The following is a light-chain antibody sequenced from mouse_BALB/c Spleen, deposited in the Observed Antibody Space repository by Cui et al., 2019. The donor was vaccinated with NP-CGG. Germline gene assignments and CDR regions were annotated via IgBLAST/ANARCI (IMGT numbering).Light chain of an antibody. Sequence: QAVVSEEFAHTTSPGDTVTLTCRSSTGAVTTSNYANWVQEKPDHLFTGLIGGTNNRAPGVPARFSGSLIGDKAALTITGAQTADEAIYFCALWYSNHWVFGGGTRLTVL. CDR3: ALWYSNHWV. J-gene: IGLJ1*01. CDR1: TGAVTTSNY. V-gene: IGLV1*01. CDR2: GTN.